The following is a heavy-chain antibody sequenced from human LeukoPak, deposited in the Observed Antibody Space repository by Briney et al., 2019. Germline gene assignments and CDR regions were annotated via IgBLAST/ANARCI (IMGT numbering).Heavy chain of an antibody. CDR1: GGSISSYY. CDR2: IYYSGSP. CDR3: ARGEGYSSGWYLYYFDY. J-gene: IGHJ4*02. Sequence: SETLSLTCTVSGGSISSYYWSWIRQPPGRGLEWIGYIYYSGSPNYSPSLKSRVTISVDTSKNQFSLKLSSVTAADTAVYYCARGEGYSSGWYLYYFDYWGQGTLVTVSS. D-gene: IGHD6-19*01. V-gene: IGHV4-59*01.